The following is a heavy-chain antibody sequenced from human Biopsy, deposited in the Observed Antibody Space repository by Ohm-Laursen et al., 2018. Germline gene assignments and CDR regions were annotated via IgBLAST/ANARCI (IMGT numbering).Heavy chain of an antibody. CDR2: INQSGST. V-gene: IGHV4-34*01. D-gene: IGHD5-12*01. CDR3: ARGGGYFKLDV. J-gene: IGHJ6*02. CDR1: GESSSGYF. Sequence: GTLSLTCAVNGESSSGYFWNWIRQPPGKGLEWIGEINQSGSTKYNPSLKRRATLSADSSNSQFSLRLTSVTAADTAIYYCARGGGYFKLDVWGQGTTVTVSS.